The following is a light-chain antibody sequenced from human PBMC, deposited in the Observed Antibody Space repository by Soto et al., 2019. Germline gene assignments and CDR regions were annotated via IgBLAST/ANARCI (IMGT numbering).Light chain of an antibody. CDR2: ANN. CDR1: SSNIGAGHD. CDR3: QSYDSGLNVV. Sequence: QSVLTQSPSVSGAPGQRVTISCTGSSSNIGAGHDVQWYQQFPGTAPKLLIYANNNRPSGVPDRFSGSTSGTSSSLAITGLQPEDEADYYCQSYDSGLNVVFGGGTKLTVL. J-gene: IGLJ2*01. V-gene: IGLV1-40*01.